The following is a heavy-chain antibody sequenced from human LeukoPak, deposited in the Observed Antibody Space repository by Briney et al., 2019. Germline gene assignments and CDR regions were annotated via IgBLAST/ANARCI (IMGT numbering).Heavy chain of an antibody. J-gene: IGHJ3*02. Sequence: SETLSLTCTVSGDSISSGDYYWSWIRQPAGKGLEWIGRISSSGSTNYNPSLKSRVPISVDTSKNQFSLKLSSVTAADTAVYFCARGPYSYDSSGAFDIWGQGTMVTVSS. CDR1: GDSISSGDYY. V-gene: IGHV4-61*02. D-gene: IGHD3-22*01. CDR3: ARGPYSYDSSGAFDI. CDR2: ISSSGST.